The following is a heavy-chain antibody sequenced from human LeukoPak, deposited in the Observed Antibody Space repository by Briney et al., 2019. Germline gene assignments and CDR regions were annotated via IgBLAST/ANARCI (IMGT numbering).Heavy chain of an antibody. Sequence: ASVKVSRKASEYIYTSYDINWVRQATGQGLEWMGWMNPNSGNTGYAQNFQGRVTMTRNTSISTAYMELSSLRSEDTAVYYCMRGLIAAASVDPWGQGTLVTVSS. CDR1: EYIYTSYD. D-gene: IGHD6-25*01. V-gene: IGHV1-8*01. CDR3: MRGLIAAASVDP. J-gene: IGHJ5*02. CDR2: MNPNSGNT.